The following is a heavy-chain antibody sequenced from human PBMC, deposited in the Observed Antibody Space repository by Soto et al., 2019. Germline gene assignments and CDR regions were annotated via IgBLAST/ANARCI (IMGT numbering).Heavy chain of an antibody. J-gene: IGHJ5*02. Sequence: EVQLVESGGGLVQPGGSLRLSCAASGFTFSSYSMNWVRQAPGKGLEWVSYISSSSSTIYYADSVKGRFTISRDNAKNSLYMQMNSLTDEDTAVYYCARDSSRSNREYDRLPAWGQGTLVTVSS. V-gene: IGHV3-48*02. D-gene: IGHD2-2*01. CDR2: ISSSSSTI. CDR1: GFTFSSYS. CDR3: ARDSSRSNREYDRLPA.